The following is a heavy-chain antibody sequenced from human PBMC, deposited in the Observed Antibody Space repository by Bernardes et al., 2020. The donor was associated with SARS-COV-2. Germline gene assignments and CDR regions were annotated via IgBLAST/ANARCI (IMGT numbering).Heavy chain of an antibody. CDR2: IISSGTNT. CDR3: AKRGGYSFDY. J-gene: IGHJ4*02. Sequence: GGSLRLSCAASGFTFTSYAMRWVRQAPGKGLEWVSLIISSGTNTFYADSVKGRFTISRDNSKNTLYLQVNSLRAEDTAVYYCAKRGGYSFDYWGQGTLVTVSP. CDR1: GFTFTSYA. V-gene: IGHV3-23*01.